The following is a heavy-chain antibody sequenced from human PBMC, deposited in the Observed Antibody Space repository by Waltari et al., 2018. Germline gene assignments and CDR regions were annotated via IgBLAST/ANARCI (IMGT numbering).Heavy chain of an antibody. CDR3: AREGDSSSGGFDY. D-gene: IGHD6-6*01. CDR1: GGTFSSYT. J-gene: IGHJ4*02. CDR2: IIPILGIA. Sequence: QVQLVQSWAEVKKPGSSVKVSCKASGGTFSSYTISWVRQAPGQGLEWMGRIIPILGIANYAQKFQGRVTITADKSTSTAYMELSSLRSEDTAVYYCAREGDSSSGGFDYWGQGTLVTVSS. V-gene: IGHV1-69*08.